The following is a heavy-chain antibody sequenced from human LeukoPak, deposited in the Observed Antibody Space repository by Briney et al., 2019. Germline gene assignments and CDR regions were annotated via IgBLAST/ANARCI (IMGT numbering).Heavy chain of an antibody. Sequence: GGYLRLSCKGSGYSCTGYWIGWVRQMPGKGLEWMGIIYPGDSDTRYSPSFQGQFTISADKSISTAYLQWSSLKASDTAMYYCARYYCSSTSCYGFDYWGQGTLVTVSS. J-gene: IGHJ4*02. V-gene: IGHV5-51*01. CDR1: GYSCTGYW. CDR2: IYPGDSDT. D-gene: IGHD2-2*01. CDR3: ARYYCSSTSCYGFDY.